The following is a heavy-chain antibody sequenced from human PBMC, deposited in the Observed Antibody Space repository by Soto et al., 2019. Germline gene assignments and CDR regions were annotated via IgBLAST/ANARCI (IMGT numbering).Heavy chain of an antibody. J-gene: IGHJ5*02. V-gene: IGHV1-18*01. CDR1: GDSIPRSI. Sequence: VACNGFGDSIPRSIDSLLRQVSCHEREWMGWISAYNGNTNYAQKLQGRVTMTTDTSTSTAYMELRSLRSDDTAVYYCARGGSIAVAGLDPWGQGTLVTVSS. D-gene: IGHD6-19*01. CDR2: ISAYNGNT. CDR3: ARGGSIAVAGLDP.